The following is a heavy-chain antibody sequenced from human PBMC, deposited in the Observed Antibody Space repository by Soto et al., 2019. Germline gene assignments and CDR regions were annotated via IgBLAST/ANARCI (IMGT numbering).Heavy chain of an antibody. D-gene: IGHD2-21*01. Sequence: PAETLGVTCVIPVGPTKSDNWWGCVRHPPGKGLEWIGEIYHSGSALCNPSLNNRLTISIDKSKKQFSLTLTSVTAADTTLYFCARADSVSIAKGFDLWGQGIKVTVSS. CDR2: IYHSGSA. J-gene: IGHJ5*01. CDR3: ARADSVSIAKGFDL. CDR1: VGPTKSDNW. V-gene: IGHV4-4*01.